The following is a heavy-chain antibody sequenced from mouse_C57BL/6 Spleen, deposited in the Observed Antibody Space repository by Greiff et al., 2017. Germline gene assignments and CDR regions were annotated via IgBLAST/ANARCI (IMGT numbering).Heavy chain of an antibody. CDR2: ISSGGDYI. CDR3: TRGEPWYFDV. CDR1: GFTFSSYA. V-gene: IGHV5-9-1*02. Sequence: EVKVVESGEGLVKPGGSLKLSCAASGFTFSSYAMSWVRQTPEKRLEWVAYISSGGDYIYYADTVQGRFTISRDNARNTLYLQMSRLKSEDTAMYYCTRGEPWYFDVWGTGTTVTVSS. J-gene: IGHJ1*03.